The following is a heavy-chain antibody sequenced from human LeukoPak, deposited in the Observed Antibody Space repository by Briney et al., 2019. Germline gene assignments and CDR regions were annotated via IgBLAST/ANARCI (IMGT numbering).Heavy chain of an antibody. J-gene: IGHJ4*02. CDR2: IYWHGDK. CDR1: GFSLRTDGVG. CDR3: ARRRVATNPYYFDH. Sequence: ESGPTLVNPPQTLTLTCTFSGFSLRTDGVGVGWIRQPPGKALEWLALIYWHGDKRYNPSLKSRFTITKDTSKNQVVLTMTNMDPVDTATYYCARRRVATNPYYFDHWGQGTLVTVSS. D-gene: IGHD3-10*01. V-gene: IGHV2-5*01.